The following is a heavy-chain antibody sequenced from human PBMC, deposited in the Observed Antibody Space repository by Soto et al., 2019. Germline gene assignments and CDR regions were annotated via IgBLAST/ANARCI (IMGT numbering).Heavy chain of an antibody. CDR1: GLIVSSNY. Sequence: EVQLVESGGGLIQPGGSLRLSCAASGLIVSSNYMSWVRQAPGKGLEWVAVIYSGGSTYYADSVKGRFTISRDNSKNTLYLQMNSLRAEDTAVYYCARVSLDYYDTSGPFFQHWGQGTLVTVSS. CDR3: ARVSLDYYDTSGPFFQH. J-gene: IGHJ1*01. V-gene: IGHV3-53*01. D-gene: IGHD3-22*01. CDR2: IYSGGST.